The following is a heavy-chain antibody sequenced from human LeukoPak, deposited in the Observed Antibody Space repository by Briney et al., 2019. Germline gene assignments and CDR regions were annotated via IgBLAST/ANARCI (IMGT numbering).Heavy chain of an antibody. J-gene: IGHJ4*02. Sequence: GGSLRLSCAASGFTFNSYAVNWVRQAPGKGLEWVSTISGTGGSTFYADSVKGRFTISRDNSKNTVYMQMNSLRAEDTVVYYCAKDQGGSYTPFDYWGQGTLVTVSS. CDR1: GFTFNSYA. CDR3: AKDQGGSYTPFDY. CDR2: ISGTGGST. V-gene: IGHV3-23*01. D-gene: IGHD1-26*01.